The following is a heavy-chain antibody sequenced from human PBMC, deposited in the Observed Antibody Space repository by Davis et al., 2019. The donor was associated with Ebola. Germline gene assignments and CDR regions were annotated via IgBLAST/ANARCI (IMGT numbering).Heavy chain of an antibody. D-gene: IGHD2-15*01. CDR2: INHSGST. CDR3: ARRVVVAATRIDY. Sequence: MPGGSLRLSCTVSGGSISGYYWSWIRQPPGKGLEWIGEINHSGSTNYNPSLKSRVTISVDTSKNQFSLKLSSVTAADTAVYYCARRVVVAATRIDYWGQGTLVTVSS. V-gene: IGHV4-34*01. CDR1: GGSISGYY. J-gene: IGHJ4*02.